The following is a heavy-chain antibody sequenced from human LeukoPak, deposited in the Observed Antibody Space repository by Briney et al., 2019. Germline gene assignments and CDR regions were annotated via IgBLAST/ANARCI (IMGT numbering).Heavy chain of an antibody. CDR3: AKDALAVAPYYYYGMDV. J-gene: IGHJ6*02. V-gene: IGHV3-23*01. CDR2: ISGSGGST. D-gene: IGHD6-19*01. Sequence: GGSLRLSCAASGFTFSSYAMSWVRQAPGKGLEWVSAISGSGGSTYYADSVKGRFTISRDNSKNTLYLQMNSLRAEDTAVYYCAKDALAVAPYYYYGMDVWGQGTTVTVSS. CDR1: GFTFSSYA.